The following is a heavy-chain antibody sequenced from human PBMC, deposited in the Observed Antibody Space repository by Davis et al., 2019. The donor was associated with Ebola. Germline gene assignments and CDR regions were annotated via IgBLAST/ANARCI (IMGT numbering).Heavy chain of an antibody. CDR3: TRGQTVAGSSGPITEGDY. CDR1: GYTFTGYY. J-gene: IGHJ4*01. Sequence: ASVKVSCKASGYTFTGYYMHWVRQAPGQGLEWMGWINPNSGDTNRAQKFQGRVAMTRDTSISTAYMEMSGLTSDDTAVYYCTRGQTVAGSSGPITEGDYWGQGTLVTVSS. CDR2: INPNSGDT. V-gene: IGHV1-2*02. D-gene: IGHD6-19*01.